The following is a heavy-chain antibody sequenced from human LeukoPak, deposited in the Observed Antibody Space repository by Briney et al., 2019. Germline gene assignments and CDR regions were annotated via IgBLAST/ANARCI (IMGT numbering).Heavy chain of an antibody. CDR3: GRGGMGEYTGYDDF. CDR1: GFTFSNYW. D-gene: IGHD5-12*01. CDR2: IKHDGSED. Sequence: PGGSLRVSWEASGFTFSNYWMSWVRQAPGKGLEWVANIKHDGSEDHYVDSVRGRFTISRDNAKNSLFLQMNSLRAEDTAVYYCGRGGMGEYTGYDDFWGQGTLVTVSS. J-gene: IGHJ4*02. V-gene: IGHV3-7*01.